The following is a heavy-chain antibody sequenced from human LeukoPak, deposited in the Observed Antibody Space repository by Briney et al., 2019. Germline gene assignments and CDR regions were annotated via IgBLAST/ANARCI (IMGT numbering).Heavy chain of an antibody. CDR3: ARVLRYYFDSSGYYYGYYYYGMDV. CDR1: GGSFSGYY. D-gene: IGHD3-22*01. CDR2: INHSGST. V-gene: IGHV4-34*01. Sequence: PSETPSLTCAVYGGSFSGYYWSWIRQPPGKGLEWIGEINHSGSTNYNPSLKSRVTISVDTSKNQFSLKLSSVTAADTAVYYCARVLRYYFDSSGYYYGYYYYGMDVWGQGTTVTVSS. J-gene: IGHJ6*02.